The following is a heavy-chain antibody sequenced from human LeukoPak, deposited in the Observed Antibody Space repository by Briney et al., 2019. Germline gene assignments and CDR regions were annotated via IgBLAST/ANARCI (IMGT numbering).Heavy chain of an antibody. CDR1: GGSFSNYI. CDR2: IVPLFATP. CDR3: TQKSYSSSWHEDAFDI. J-gene: IGHJ3*02. D-gene: IGHD6-13*01. Sequence: SVKVSCKTSGGSFSNYIITWVRQAPGQGLEWMGGIVPLFATPHYAQKYQGRLTIITDEPTSTAYMELSSLTSEDTAVYYCTQKSYSSSWHEDAFDIWGQGTMVTVSS. V-gene: IGHV1-69*05.